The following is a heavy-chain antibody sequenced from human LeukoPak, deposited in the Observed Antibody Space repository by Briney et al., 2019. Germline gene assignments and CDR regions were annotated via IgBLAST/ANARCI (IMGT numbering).Heavy chain of an antibody. CDR2: IYYSGTT. D-gene: IGHD1-26*01. CDR3: ARDPVGPGWFDP. J-gene: IGHJ5*02. CDR1: GDSIISGGYY. Sequence: TLSLTCTVSGDSIISGGYYWSWIRQHPGKGLEWIGYIYYSGTTYYNPSLKSRVTMSVDTSKNQFSLKLSSVTAADTAIYYCARDPVGPGWFDPWGQGTLVTFSS. V-gene: IGHV4-31*02.